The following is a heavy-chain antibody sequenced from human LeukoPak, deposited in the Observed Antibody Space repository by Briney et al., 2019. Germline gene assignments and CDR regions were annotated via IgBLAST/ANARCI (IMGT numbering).Heavy chain of an antibody. Sequence: GGSLRLSCAASRFTFSNAWMNWFRQAPGKGLEWVGRIKSKVDGETTDYAAPVKGRFTISRDDSNNMVYLQMNSLKIEDTAVYYCAIDEPNYAPYDFDYWGQGTLVTVSS. D-gene: IGHD4/OR15-4a*01. CDR2: IKSKVDGETT. CDR3: AIDEPNYAPYDFDY. V-gene: IGHV3-15*01. J-gene: IGHJ4*02. CDR1: RFTFSNAW.